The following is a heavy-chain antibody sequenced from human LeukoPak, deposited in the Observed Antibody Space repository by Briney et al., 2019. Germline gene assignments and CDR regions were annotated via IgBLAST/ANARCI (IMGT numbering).Heavy chain of an antibody. Sequence: ASVKVSCKASGYIFTGYYIHWVRQAPGQGLEWMGWINPKSGDTNYAQKFQGRITMTRDTPISAAYMELSSLTSDDTAVYYCARGYRSSAYISWGQGTLVTLSS. CDR2: INPKSGDT. J-gene: IGHJ5*02. CDR1: GYIFTGYY. CDR3: ARGYRSSAYIS. D-gene: IGHD6-13*01. V-gene: IGHV1-2*02.